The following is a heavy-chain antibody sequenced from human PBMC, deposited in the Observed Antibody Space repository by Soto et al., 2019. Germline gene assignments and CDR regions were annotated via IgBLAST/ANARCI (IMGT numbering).Heavy chain of an antibody. D-gene: IGHD1-20*01. J-gene: IGHJ4*02. CDR1: GYTFTSYA. CDR3: ARSITGTTTPFDY. V-gene: IGHV1-3*01. Sequence: ASVKVSCKASGYTFTSYAMHWVRQAPGQRLEWMGWINAGNGNTKYSQKFQGRVTITRDTSASTAYMELSSLRSEDTAVYYCARSITGTTTPFDYWGQGTLVTVSS. CDR2: INAGNGNT.